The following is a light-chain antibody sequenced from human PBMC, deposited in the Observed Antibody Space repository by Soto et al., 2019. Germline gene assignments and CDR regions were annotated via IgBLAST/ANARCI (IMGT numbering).Light chain of an antibody. J-gene: IGLJ2*01. Sequence: QSVLTQPPSASGTPGQRVTISCSGSSSNIGSDTVSWYQHLPGTAPKLLIYNDNQRPSGVPDRFFGSKSGTSVSLAISGLQSQDEADYYCAAWDDSLNGLVFGGGTKLTVL. CDR2: NDN. CDR1: SSNIGSDT. V-gene: IGLV1-44*01. CDR3: AAWDDSLNGLV.